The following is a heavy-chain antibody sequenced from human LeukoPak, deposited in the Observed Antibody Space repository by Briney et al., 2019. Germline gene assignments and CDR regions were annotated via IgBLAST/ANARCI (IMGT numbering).Heavy chain of an antibody. CDR3: ARDAPGNTALDY. Sequence: GGSLRLSCAASGFTFISYWMHWVRQAPGKGLVWVSRINGYGSSTDFADSVKGRFTISRDNAKNTLYLQMSSLRAEDTAVYYCARDAPGNTALDYWGQGTLVTVSS. CDR1: GFTFISYW. D-gene: IGHD5-18*01. CDR2: INGYGSST. J-gene: IGHJ4*02. V-gene: IGHV3-74*01.